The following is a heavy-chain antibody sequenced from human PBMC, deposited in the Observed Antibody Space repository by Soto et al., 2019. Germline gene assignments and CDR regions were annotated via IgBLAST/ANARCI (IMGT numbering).Heavy chain of an antibody. V-gene: IGHV3-30*18. D-gene: IGHD6-19*01. J-gene: IGHJ4*02. CDR3: AKSAESSGWYYFDY. CDR2: ISHEGSKK. CDR1: GFTFSSYG. Sequence: QVQVVESGGGVVQPGRSLRLSCAASGFTFSSYGMHWVRQAPGKGLEWGAVISHEGSKKNYADSVKGRFTISRDNSKNTLYLHMDSLRAEDTAVYYCAKSAESSGWYYFDYWGQGTLVTVSS.